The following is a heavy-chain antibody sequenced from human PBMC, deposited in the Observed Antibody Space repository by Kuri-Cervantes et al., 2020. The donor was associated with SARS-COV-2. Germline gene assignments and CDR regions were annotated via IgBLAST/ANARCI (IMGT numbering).Heavy chain of an antibody. CDR3: GRSYDY. V-gene: IGHV3-30*12. CDR2: ISYDGSNI. J-gene: IGHJ4*02. CDR1: GFIFSIYG. Sequence: GESLKISCTASGFIFSIYGMHWVRQAPDKGLEWVAGISYDGSNIEDADSVKGRFTISRDNSKNTLYLQMNSLRAEDTAVYYCGRSYDYWGQGTLVTVSS.